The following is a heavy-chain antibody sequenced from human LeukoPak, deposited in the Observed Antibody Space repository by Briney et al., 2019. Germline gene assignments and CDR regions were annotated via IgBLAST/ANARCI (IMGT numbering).Heavy chain of an antibody. J-gene: IGHJ4*02. D-gene: IGHD3-3*01. V-gene: IGHV1-69*05. CDR3: ARGKYYDFWSGYSY. CDR2: IIPIFGTA. CDR1: GGTFSSYA. Sequence: SVKVSCKASGGTFSSYAISWVGQAHGKGLEWMGGIIPIFGTANYAQKFQGRVTITTDESTSTAYMELSSLRSEDTAVYYCARGKYYDFWSGYSYWGQGTLVTVSS.